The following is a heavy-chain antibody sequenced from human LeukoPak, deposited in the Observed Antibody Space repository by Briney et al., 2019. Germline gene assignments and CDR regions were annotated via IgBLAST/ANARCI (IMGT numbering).Heavy chain of an antibody. J-gene: IGHJ5*02. D-gene: IGHD3-22*01. V-gene: IGHV1-69*13. CDR2: IIPIFGTA. Sequence: GASVKVSCKASGGTFSSYAISWVRQAPGQGLEWMGGIIPIFGTANYAQKFQGRVTITADESTSTVYMELSSLRSEDTAVYYCARTLTGLYYDKHPTLDPWGQGTLVTVSS. CDR1: GGTFSSYA. CDR3: ARTLTGLYYDKHPTLDP.